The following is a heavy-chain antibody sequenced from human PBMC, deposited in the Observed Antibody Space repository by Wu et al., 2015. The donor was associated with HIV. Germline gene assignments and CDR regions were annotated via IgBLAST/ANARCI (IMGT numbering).Heavy chain of an antibody. Sequence: QVQLVQSGAEVRSLGPRVKVSCKASGGTFSSYAISWVRQAPGQGLEWMGGIIPIFGTANYAQKFQGRVTITTDESTSTAYMELSSLRSEDTAVYYCASYGPGGYSYGYPYWGQGTLVDPSPQ. D-gene: IGHD5-18*01. CDR3: ASYGPGGYSYGYPY. J-gene: IGHJ4*01. CDR1: GGTFSSYA. V-gene: IGHV1-69*05. CDR2: IIPIFGTA.